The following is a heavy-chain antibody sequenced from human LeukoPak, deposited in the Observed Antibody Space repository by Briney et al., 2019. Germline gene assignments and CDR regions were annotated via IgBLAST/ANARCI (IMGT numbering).Heavy chain of an antibody. J-gene: IGHJ4*02. D-gene: IGHD3-22*01. V-gene: IGHV3-7*01. CDR1: GFTFSSYW. Sequence: GGSLRLSCAASGFTFSSYWMSWVRQAPGKGLEWVANIKQDGSEKYYVDSVKGRFTISRDNAKNSLHLQMNSLRAEDTAVYYCARDARDITMIDHSAYWGQGTLVTVSS. CDR2: IKQDGSEK. CDR3: ARDARDITMIDHSAY.